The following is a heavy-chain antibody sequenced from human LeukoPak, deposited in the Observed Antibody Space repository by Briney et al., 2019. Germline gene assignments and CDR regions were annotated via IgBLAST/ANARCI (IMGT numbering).Heavy chain of an antibody. CDR1: GYTFTGYY. Sequence: ASVRVSCKASGYTFTGYYMHWVRQAPGQGLEWMGWINPNSGGTNYAQKFQGRVTMTRDTSISTAYMELSRLRSDDTAVYYCARPGGYYGSGSYYFRFDYWGQGTLVTVSS. CDR2: INPNSGGT. CDR3: ARPGGYYGSGSYYFRFDY. J-gene: IGHJ4*02. V-gene: IGHV1-2*02. D-gene: IGHD3-10*01.